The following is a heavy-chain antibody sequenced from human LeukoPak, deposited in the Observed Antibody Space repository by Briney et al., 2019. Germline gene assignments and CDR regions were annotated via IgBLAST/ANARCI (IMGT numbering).Heavy chain of an antibody. CDR1: GGSTSSYY. CDR2: IYYSGST. J-gene: IGHJ4*02. CDR3: ARHGGYSYVFDY. Sequence: SETLSLTCTVSGGSTSSYYWSWIRQPPGKGLEWIGYIYYSGSTNYNPSLKSRVTISVDTSKNQFSLKLSSVTAADTAVYYCARHGGYSYVFDYWGQGTLVTVSS. D-gene: IGHD5-18*01. V-gene: IGHV4-59*08.